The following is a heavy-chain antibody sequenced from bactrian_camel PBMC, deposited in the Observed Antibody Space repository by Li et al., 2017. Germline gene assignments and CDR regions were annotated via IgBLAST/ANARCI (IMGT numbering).Heavy chain of an antibody. D-gene: IGHD6*01. V-gene: IGHV3S53*01. CDR2: IDMSGRI. J-gene: IGHJ4*01. CDR3: AAREQYSGSWYERANWKY. CDR1: GVIVSRHC. Sequence: HVQLVESGGDSVQAGGSLRLTCTASGVIVSRHCMGWLRQAPEKEREWVASIDMSGRIAYRDTVKGRFNISRDDAKNTLDLQMSSLTPEDTAMYYCAAREQYSGSWYERANWKYWGQGTQVTVS.